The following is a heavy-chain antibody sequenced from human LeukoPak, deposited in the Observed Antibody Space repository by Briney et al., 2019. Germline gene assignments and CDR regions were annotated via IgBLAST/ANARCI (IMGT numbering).Heavy chain of an antibody. Sequence: SETLSLTCTVSGGSISRSSYYWGWIRQPPGKGLEWIGSINYSGSTYYNPSLKSRVTISVDTYRNQFSLKMSSVTAADTAVYYCARHYELAAGVPFDSWGQGTLVSVSS. D-gene: IGHD2-2*01. CDR1: GGSISRSSYY. CDR2: INYSGST. J-gene: IGHJ4*02. V-gene: IGHV4-39*01. CDR3: ARHYELAAGVPFDS.